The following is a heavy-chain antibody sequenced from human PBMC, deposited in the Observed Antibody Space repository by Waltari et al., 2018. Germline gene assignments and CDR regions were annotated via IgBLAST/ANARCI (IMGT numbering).Heavy chain of an antibody. D-gene: IGHD6-13*01. CDR3: AKVGGIAAAEFQFDF. Sequence: EVQLLESGGGLVPPGGSLRLACSASGFPFISYAMSWVRQAPGKGLEWVSSISGPGLTTFYADSVMGRFSISRDNSKNTLYLQINGLRADDTAVYYCAKVGGIAAAEFQFDFWGRGTLVTVSS. V-gene: IGHV3-23*01. CDR1: GFPFISYA. J-gene: IGHJ4*02. CDR2: ISGPGLTT.